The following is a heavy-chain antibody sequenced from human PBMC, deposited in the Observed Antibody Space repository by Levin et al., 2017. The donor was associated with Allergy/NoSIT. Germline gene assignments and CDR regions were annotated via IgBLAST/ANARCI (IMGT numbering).Heavy chain of an antibody. J-gene: IGHJ4*02. CDR2: IYRSGDT. D-gene: IGHD3-9*01. CDR3: ATVEGLFCSGVSCSYSFHY. Sequence: SETLSLPCAVSGCSISTDHWWCWILQPPGKGLEWIGEIYRSGDTNHNPSLRSRVTMSVDKSKNHFSLKLSSVTAADTAVYYCATVEGLFCSGVSCSYSFHYWGQGALVTVSS. CDR1: GCSISTDHW. V-gene: IGHV4-4*02.